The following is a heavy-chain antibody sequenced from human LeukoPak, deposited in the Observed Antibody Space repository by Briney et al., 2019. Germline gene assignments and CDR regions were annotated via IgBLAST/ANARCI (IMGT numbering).Heavy chain of an antibody. J-gene: IGHJ3*02. CDR3: ARDLMVDPAFDI. Sequence: SETLSLTCTVSRDSISSYYWSWIRQPPGKGLEWIGYIYYSGSTNYNPSLKSRVTISVDTAKNQFSPKLSSVTAADTAVYYCARDLMVDPAFDIWGQGTMVTVSS. V-gene: IGHV4-59*01. CDR1: RDSISSYY. CDR2: IYYSGST. D-gene: IGHD2-8*02.